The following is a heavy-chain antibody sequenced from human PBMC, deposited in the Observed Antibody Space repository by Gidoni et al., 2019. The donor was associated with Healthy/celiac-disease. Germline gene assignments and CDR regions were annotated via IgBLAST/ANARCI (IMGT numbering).Heavy chain of an antibody. V-gene: IGHV3-30*18. CDR2: IAYDGSNK. CDR1: GFTFSSHG. D-gene: IGHD5-18*01. J-gene: IGHJ6*02. CDR3: AKESSLWLGMDV. Sequence: QVQLVASGGGVVQPGRSLRLSCVASGFTFSSHGMHWVRQAPGKGLEWVAVIAYDGSNKYYADSVKGRFTISRDNSKNTVYLQMNSLRAEDTAVYYCAKESSLWLGMDVWGQGTTVTVSS.